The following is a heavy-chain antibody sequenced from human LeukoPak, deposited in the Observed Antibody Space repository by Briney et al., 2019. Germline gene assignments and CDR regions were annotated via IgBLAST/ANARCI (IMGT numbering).Heavy chain of an antibody. D-gene: IGHD3-10*01. J-gene: IGHJ1*01. Sequence: GGSLRLSCAASGFTFRSYSMNWVREATGKGVEWVSYIRSSRSSIYYTDSVKGRFTISRDNAKNQLYLQMNSLRDEDTAVYYCARKLYGSVTVFQHWGQGTLVTVSS. CDR1: GFTFRSYS. CDR3: ARKLYGSVTVFQH. V-gene: IGHV3-48*02. CDR2: IRSSRSSI.